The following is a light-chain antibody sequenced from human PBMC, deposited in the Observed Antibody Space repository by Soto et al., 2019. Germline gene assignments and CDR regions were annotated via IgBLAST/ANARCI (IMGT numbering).Light chain of an antibody. Sequence: DIQMTQSPSSLSASVGDRVTITCRASQSISSYLNWYQQKPGKAPKLLIYGASTLQSGVPSRFSGSGSGTDFTLTISSLQHEDFATYYCQQSDSAIRTFGPGTKVDIK. CDR1: QSISSY. J-gene: IGKJ3*01. CDR3: QQSDSAIRT. CDR2: GAS. V-gene: IGKV1-39*01.